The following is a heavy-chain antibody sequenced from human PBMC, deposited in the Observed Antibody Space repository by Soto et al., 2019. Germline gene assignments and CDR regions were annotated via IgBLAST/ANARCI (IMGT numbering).Heavy chain of an antibody. CDR2: INRDGGAR. D-gene: IGHD3-16*01. CDR3: ARPMIEGVNDGMDV. Sequence: RLGESGGGLVQPGGSLRLSCVAPGFNLSRYWMNWVRQAPGKGLEWVANINRDGGARNYAASVRGRFTISRDSAGNSVILEMNSLRGDDAGVYFCARPMIEGVNDGMDVWGHGTTVSVSS. J-gene: IGHJ6*02. V-gene: IGHV3-7*01. CDR1: GFNLSRYW.